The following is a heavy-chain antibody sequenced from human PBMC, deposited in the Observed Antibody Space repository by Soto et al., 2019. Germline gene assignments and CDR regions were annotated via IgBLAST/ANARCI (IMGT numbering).Heavy chain of an antibody. CDR2: IYPGDSDT. D-gene: IGHD3-22*01. CDR1: GYSFTSYW. Sequence: PGEPLKISCNGSGYSFTSYWIGGVRQMPGKGLEWMGIIYPGDSDTRYSPSFQGQVTISADKSISTAYLQWSSLKASDTAMYYCARPYYYDSSGSPASYYFDYWGQGTLVTVSS. CDR3: ARPYYYDSSGSPASYYFDY. J-gene: IGHJ4*02. V-gene: IGHV5-51*01.